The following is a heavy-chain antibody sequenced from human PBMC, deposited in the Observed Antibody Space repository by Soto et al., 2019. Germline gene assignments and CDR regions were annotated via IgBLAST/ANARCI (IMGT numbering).Heavy chain of an antibody. CDR1: GYTFTSYD. CDR2: ISAYNGNT. CDR3: ARARVSEDSSSWYPRGYYFDY. D-gene: IGHD6-13*01. Sequence: ASVKVSCKASGYTFTSYDISWVRQAPGQGLERMGWISAYNGNTNYAQKLQGRVTMTTDTSTSTAYMELRSLRSDDTAVYYCARARVSEDSSSWYPRGYYFDYWGQGTLVTVSS. J-gene: IGHJ4*02. V-gene: IGHV1-18*01.